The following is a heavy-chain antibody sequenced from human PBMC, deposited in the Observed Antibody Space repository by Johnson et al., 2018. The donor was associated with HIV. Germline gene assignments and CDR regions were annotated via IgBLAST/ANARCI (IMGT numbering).Heavy chain of an antibody. CDR1: GFTFSSYA. CDR2: ISYDGSNK. J-gene: IGHJ3*02. D-gene: IGHD1-26*01. V-gene: IGHV3-30-3*01. Sequence: QVQLVESGGGVVQPGRSLRLSCAASGFTFSSYAMHWVRQAPGKGLEWVAVISYDGSNKYYADSVKGRFTISRDNSKNTLYLQMNSLRAEDTAVYYCARYKGEYYDAFDIWGQGTMVTVSS. CDR3: ARYKGEYYDAFDI.